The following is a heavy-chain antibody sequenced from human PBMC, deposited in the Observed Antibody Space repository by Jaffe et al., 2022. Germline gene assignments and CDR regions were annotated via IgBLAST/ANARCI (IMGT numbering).Heavy chain of an antibody. CDR2: IRSKAYGGTT. V-gene: IGHV3-49*04. Sequence: EVQLVESGGGLVQPGRSLRLSCTASGFTFGDYAMSWVRQAPGKGLEWVGFIRSKAYGGTTEYAASVKGRFTISRDDSKSIAYLQMNSLKTEDTAVYYCTRDDAYYDILTGSESYYYYYMDVWGKGTTVTVSS. D-gene: IGHD3-9*01. CDR3: TRDDAYYDILTGSESYYYYYMDV. J-gene: IGHJ6*03. CDR1: GFTFGDYA.